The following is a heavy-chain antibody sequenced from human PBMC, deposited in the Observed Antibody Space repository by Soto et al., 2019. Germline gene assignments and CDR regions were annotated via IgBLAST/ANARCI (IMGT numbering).Heavy chain of an antibody. D-gene: IGHD2-8*01. CDR3: ARAPGYCTNGVCYSSGWLDY. Sequence: GGSLRPSCAASGFTFSSYAMHWVRQAPGKGLEWVAVISYDGSNKYYADSVKGRFTISRDNSKNTLYLQMNSLRAEDTAVYYCARAPGYCTNGVCYSSGWLDYWGQGTLVTVSS. CDR2: ISYDGSNK. J-gene: IGHJ4*02. CDR1: GFTFSSYA. V-gene: IGHV3-30-3*01.